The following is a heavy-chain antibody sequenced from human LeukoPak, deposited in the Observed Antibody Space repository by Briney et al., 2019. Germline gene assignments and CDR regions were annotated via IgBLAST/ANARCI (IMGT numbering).Heavy chain of an antibody. V-gene: IGHV5-51*01. J-gene: IGHJ4*02. Sequence: GLSLNFSCTGSGYSSTCYWIGWVRQTPGKGLEWMGIIYPGDSDTRYSPSFQGQVTISADTSISTAYLQWSSLKASDTAMYYCTRYLRGSGSDNWGQGTLVTVSS. CDR1: GYSSTCYW. CDR2: IYPGDSDT. D-gene: IGHD3-10*01. CDR3: TRYLRGSGSDN.